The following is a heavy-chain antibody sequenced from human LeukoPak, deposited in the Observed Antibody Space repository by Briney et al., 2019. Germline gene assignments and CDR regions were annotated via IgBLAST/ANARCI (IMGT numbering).Heavy chain of an antibody. CDR1: GFTFSSYS. Sequence: GGSLRLSXAASGFTFSSYSMNWVRQTPGKGLEWLSSISSSSSYIYYADSVKGRFTISRDNAKNSLYLQMNSLRAEDTAVYYRARVLTPHIVVVTALDYWGQGTLVTVSS. V-gene: IGHV3-21*01. D-gene: IGHD2-21*02. CDR3: ARVLTPHIVVVTALDY. J-gene: IGHJ4*02. CDR2: ISSSSSYI.